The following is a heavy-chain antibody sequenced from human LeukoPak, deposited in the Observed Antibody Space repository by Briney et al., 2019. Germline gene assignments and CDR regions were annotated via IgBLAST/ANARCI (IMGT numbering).Heavy chain of an antibody. V-gene: IGHV4-59*01. J-gene: IGHJ6*03. CDR2: IYYSGST. CDR1: GGSISSYY. Sequence: SETLSLTCTVSGGSISSYYWSWIRQPPGKGLEWIGYIYYSGSTNYNPSLKSRVTISVDTSKNQFSLKLSSVTAADTAVYYCARASDSSGYYSYYYYYYMDVWGKGTTVTISS. CDR3: ARASDSSGYYSYYYYYYMDV. D-gene: IGHD3-22*01.